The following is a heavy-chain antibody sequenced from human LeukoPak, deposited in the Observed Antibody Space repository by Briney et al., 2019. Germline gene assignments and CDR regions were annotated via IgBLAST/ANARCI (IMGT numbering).Heavy chain of an antibody. Sequence: PGGSLRLSCVPSGITFSNSALSWVRQAPGKGLEWVSTITKSGDQTYYADSVRGLFTISRDNSKSTLYLQMNSLRAEDTAVYHCVKSAGKDGYRDVFDIWGQGIVVTVSS. J-gene: IGHJ3*02. V-gene: IGHV3-23*01. CDR3: VKSAGKDGYRDVFDI. D-gene: IGHD5-24*01. CDR2: ITKSGDQT. CDR1: GITFSNSA.